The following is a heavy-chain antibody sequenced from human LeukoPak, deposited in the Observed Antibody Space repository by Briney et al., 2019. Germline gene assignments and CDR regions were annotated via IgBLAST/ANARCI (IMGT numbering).Heavy chain of an antibody. CDR2: IIPIFGTA. Sequence: ASVKVSCKASGGTFISYAISWVRQAPGQGLEWMGGIIPIFGTANYAQKFQGRVTITADESTSTAYMELSSLRSEDTAVYYCASPYSYGYNLGDYYFDYWGQGTLVTVSS. D-gene: IGHD5-18*01. J-gene: IGHJ4*02. CDR3: ASPYSYGYNLGDYYFDY. CDR1: GGTFISYA. V-gene: IGHV1-69*01.